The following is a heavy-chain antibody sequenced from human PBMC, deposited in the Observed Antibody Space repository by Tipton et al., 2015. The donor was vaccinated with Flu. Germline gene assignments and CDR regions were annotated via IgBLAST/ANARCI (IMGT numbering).Heavy chain of an antibody. CDR3: ARRVCGGDCPFDY. D-gene: IGHD2-21*01. J-gene: IGHJ4*02. Sequence: TLSLTCTVSGGSISTYYWSWIRQPPGKGLEWIGYTHYSGSTNYNPSLKSRVTISVDTSKNQFSLNLSSVTAADTAVYYCARRVCGGDCPFDYWGQGTLVTVSS. V-gene: IGHV4-59*01. CDR1: GGSISTYY. CDR2: THYSGST.